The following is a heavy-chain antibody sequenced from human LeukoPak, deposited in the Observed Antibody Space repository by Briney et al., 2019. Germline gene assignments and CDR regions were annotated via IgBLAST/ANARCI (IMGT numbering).Heavy chain of an antibody. CDR3: ARHARVSSPSRGHWFDP. D-gene: IGHD2-2*01. V-gene: IGHV1-69*02. J-gene: IGHJ5*02. Sequence: ASVKVSCKASGGTFSSYTISWVRQAPGQGLEWMGRIIPILGIANYAQKFQGRVTITADKSTSTAYMELSSLRSEDTAVYYCARHARVSSPSRGHWFDPWGQGTLVTVSS. CDR2: IIPILGIA. CDR1: GGTFSSYT.